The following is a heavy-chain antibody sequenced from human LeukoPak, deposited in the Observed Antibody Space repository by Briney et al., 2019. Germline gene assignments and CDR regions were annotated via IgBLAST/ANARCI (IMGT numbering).Heavy chain of an antibody. Sequence: PSETLSLTCAVYGGSFSGYYWSWIRQPPGKGLEWIGEINHSGSTNYNPSLKSRVTISVDTSKNQFSLNLRSVTAADTAVYHCARAETYSSGWYDPFFDYWGQGTLVTVST. CDR2: INHSGST. CDR1: GGSFSGYY. V-gene: IGHV4-34*01. CDR3: ARAETYSSGWYDPFFDY. J-gene: IGHJ4*02. D-gene: IGHD6-19*01.